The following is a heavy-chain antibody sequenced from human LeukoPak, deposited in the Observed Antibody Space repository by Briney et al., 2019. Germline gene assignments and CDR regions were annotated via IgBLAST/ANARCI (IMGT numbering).Heavy chain of an antibody. J-gene: IGHJ4*02. CDR2: INSDASST. CDR3: ALIVGAADVDY. CDR1: GXTFSNYW. Sequence: GGSLRLSCAASGXTFSNYWMHWVRQAPGKGLVWVSRINSDASSTRYADSVKGRFTISRDNAKNTLYLQMNSLRAEDTAVYYCALIVGAADVDYWGQGTLVTVSS. V-gene: IGHV3-74*01. D-gene: IGHD1-26*01.